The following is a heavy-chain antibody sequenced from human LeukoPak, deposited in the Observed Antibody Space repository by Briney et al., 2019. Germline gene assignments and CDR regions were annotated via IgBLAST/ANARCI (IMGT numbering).Heavy chain of an antibody. CDR2: ISGSGGST. J-gene: IGHJ4*02. CDR1: GFTFSDYY. V-gene: IGHV3-23*01. CDR3: AKGIAVASYYFDY. Sequence: GGSLRLSCAASGFTFSDYYMSWIRQAPGKGLEWVPDISGSGGSTYYADSVKGRFTISKDNSKNTLYLQMNSLRAEDTAVYYCAKGIAVASYYFDYWGQGTLVTVSS. D-gene: IGHD6-19*01.